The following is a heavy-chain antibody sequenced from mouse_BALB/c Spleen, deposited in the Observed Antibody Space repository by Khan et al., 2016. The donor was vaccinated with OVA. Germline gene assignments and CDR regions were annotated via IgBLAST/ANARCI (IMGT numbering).Heavy chain of an antibody. CDR1: GYTFTDYY. V-gene: IGHV1-84*02. CDR2: IYPGSGNT. D-gene: IGHD3-2*01. CDR3: AKSRQLGLDY. Sequence: QVQLQQSGPELVKPGASVKISCKASGYTFTDYYINWVKQKLGQGLEWIGWIYPGSGNTKYNEKFRGKATLTVDTSSSTSYMQVSSLTSEDTAVDFGAKSRQLGLDYWGQGTTLTVSS. J-gene: IGHJ2*01.